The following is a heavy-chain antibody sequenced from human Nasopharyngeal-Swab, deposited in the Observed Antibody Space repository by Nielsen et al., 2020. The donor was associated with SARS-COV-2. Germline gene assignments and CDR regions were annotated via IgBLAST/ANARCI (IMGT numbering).Heavy chain of an antibody. CDR3: TRGGYGDYGLYYFDY. CDR1: GFTFGDYA. D-gene: IGHD4-17*01. Sequence: GGSLRLSCTASGFTFGDYAMSWVRQAPGKGLEWVGFIRSKAYGGTTEYAASVKGRFTILRDDSKSIAYLQMNSLKTEDTAVYYCTRGGYGDYGLYYFDYWGQGTLVTVSS. J-gene: IGHJ4*02. V-gene: IGHV3-49*04. CDR2: IRSKAYGGTT.